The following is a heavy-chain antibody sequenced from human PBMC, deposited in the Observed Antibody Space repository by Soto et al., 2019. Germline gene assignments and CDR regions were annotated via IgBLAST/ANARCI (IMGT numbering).Heavy chain of an antibody. CDR1: GFTFSSYA. J-gene: IGHJ4*02. Sequence: PGGSLRLSCAASGFTFSSYAMIWVRQAPGKGLEWVSAISGSGGSTYYADSVKGRFTISRDNSKNTLYLQMNSLRAEDTAVYYCAKEGVLMVYAIYYFDYWGQGTLVTVSS. CDR3: AKEGVLMVYAIYYFDY. V-gene: IGHV3-23*01. CDR2: ISGSGGST. D-gene: IGHD2-8*01.